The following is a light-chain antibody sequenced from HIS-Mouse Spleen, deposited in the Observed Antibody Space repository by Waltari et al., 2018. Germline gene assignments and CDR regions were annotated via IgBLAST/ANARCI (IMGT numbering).Light chain of an antibody. CDR2: WAS. Sequence: DIVMTQSPDSLAVSLGERATINCKSSPRVLYSSNNKNYLAWYQQKPGQPPKLLIYWASTRESGVPDRFSGSGSGTDFTLTISSLQAEDVAVYYCQQYYSTPTWTFGQGTKVEIK. CDR1: PRVLYSSNNKNY. V-gene: IGKV4-1*01. J-gene: IGKJ1*01. CDR3: QQYYSTPTWT.